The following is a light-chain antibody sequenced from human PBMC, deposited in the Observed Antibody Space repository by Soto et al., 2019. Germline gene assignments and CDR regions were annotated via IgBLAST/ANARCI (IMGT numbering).Light chain of an antibody. Sequence: IVLTQSPATLSLSPGERASLSCRASQTVGKDLAWYQVRPGQSPRLLIFDASTSATVVPPRVSGSRSGSDFTLPISSLEPEDVDLYYCQQRSDSPFTFGHGTTVDIK. V-gene: IGKV3-11*01. J-gene: IGKJ3*01. CDR2: DAS. CDR1: QTVGKD. CDR3: QQRSDSPFT.